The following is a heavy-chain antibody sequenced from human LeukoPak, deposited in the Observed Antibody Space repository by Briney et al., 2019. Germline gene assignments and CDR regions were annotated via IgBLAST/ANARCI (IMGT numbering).Heavy chain of an antibody. CDR2: MNPNSGNT. V-gene: IGHV1-8*01. J-gene: IGHJ5*02. CDR1: GYTFTSYD. Sequence: ASVTVSCKASGYTFTSYDINWVRQATGQGLEWMGWMNPNSGNTGYAQKFQGRVTMTRNTSISTAYMELSSLRSEDTAVYYCARGLRFLEWLRQGNWFDPWGQGTLVTVSS. D-gene: IGHD3-3*01. CDR3: ARGLRFLEWLRQGNWFDP.